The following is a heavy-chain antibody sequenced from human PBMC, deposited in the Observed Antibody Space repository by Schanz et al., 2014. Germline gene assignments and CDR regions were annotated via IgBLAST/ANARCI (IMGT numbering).Heavy chain of an antibody. J-gene: IGHJ6*02. CDR2: ISPNSGDT. CDR3: ARENKDYDSILNKFFHYGLDL. CDR1: GYRFIGYY. D-gene: IGHD3-3*02. V-gene: IGHV1-2*06. Sequence: QVQLVQSGAEVKKPGASVKVSCKASGYRFIGYYVHWVRQAPGQGLEWMGRISPNSGDTHSAQKFQGRVTMTWDRFISTANMELSRLRSDDTAVYYCARENKDYDSILNKFFHYGLDLWGQGTTVTVSS.